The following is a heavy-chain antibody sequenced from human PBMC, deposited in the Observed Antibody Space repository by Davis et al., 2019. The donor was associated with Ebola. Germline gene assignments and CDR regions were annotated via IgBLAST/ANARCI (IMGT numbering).Heavy chain of an antibody. J-gene: IGHJ4*02. CDR1: GFTFSSYA. V-gene: IGHV3-23*01. D-gene: IGHD2-2*01. CDR2: ISGSGGST. Sequence: GGSLRLSCAASGFTFSSYAMSWVRQAPGKGLEWVSAISGSGGSTYYADSVKGRFTISRDNSKNTLYLQMNSLRAEDTAVYYCIIAGMSVVPEQWGQGTLVTVSS. CDR3: IIAGMSVVPEQ.